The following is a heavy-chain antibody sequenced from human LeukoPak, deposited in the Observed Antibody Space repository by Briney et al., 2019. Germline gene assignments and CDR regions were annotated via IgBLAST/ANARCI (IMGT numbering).Heavy chain of an antibody. J-gene: IGHJ5*02. V-gene: IGHV1-18*01. CDR1: GYTFTGYG. CDR2: ISPYNGNT. Sequence: GASVKVSCKASGYTFTGYGISWVRQAPGQGLEWMGWISPYNGNTDYPQKLQGRVTMTTDTSTTTVYMELRSLTSDDTAVYYCARGRENWFDPWGQGTLVTVSS. CDR3: ARGRENWFDP.